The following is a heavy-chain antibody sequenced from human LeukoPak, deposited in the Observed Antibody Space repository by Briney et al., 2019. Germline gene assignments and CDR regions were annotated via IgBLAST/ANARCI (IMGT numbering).Heavy chain of an antibody. J-gene: IGHJ4*01. D-gene: IGHD2/OR15-2a*01. CDR3: ACYNCNNTPCYTGAFDY. CDR2: ISYDGSNR. Sequence: GGSLRLSCAASGFTFSSYAMDWVRRAPGKGLEWVARISYDGSNRYYADAVKGRFTISRDNSKNTLYLQMNSLRAEDTAVSYCACYNCNNTPCYTGAFDYWGHGTLVTVFS. CDR1: GFTFSSYA. V-gene: IGHV3-30-3*01.